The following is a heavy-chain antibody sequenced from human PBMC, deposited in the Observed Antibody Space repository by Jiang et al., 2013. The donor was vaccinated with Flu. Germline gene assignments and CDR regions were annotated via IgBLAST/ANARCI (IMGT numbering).Heavy chain of an antibody. V-gene: IGHV3-23*04. J-gene: IGHJ4*02. CDR3: ARRMSADIVFDN. CDR2: ISDYGRGT. CDR1: GFTFSSFA. D-gene: IGHD2-15*01. Sequence: QLVESGGGLVQPGGSLRLSCAASGFTFSSFAMSWVRQIPGQGLAWVSTISDYGRGTYYPDSVKGRFVISRDNSKNMLFLEMSSLTAEDTAIYYCARRMSADIVFDNWGQGTLVTVSS.